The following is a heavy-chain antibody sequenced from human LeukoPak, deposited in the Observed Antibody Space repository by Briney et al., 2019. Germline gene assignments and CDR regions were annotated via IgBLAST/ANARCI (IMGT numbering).Heavy chain of an antibody. CDR2: INPTGGST. Sequence: ASVKVSCKASGYTFPSYFMHWVRQAPGQGLEWMGIINPTGGSTTYAQKFQGRVTMTRDTSTSTVYMELSSLRSDDTAVYYCARDYGNRGWGQGTLVTVSS. D-gene: IGHD2/OR15-2a*01. V-gene: IGHV1-46*01. J-gene: IGHJ4*02. CDR1: GYTFPSYF. CDR3: ARDYGNRG.